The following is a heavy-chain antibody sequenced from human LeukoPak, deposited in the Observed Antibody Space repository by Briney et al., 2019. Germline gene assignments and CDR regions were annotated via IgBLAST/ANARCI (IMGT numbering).Heavy chain of an antibody. V-gene: IGHV4-4*02. CDR2: VYYSGST. CDR1: GGSISSNNW. D-gene: IGHD3-3*01. J-gene: IGHJ2*01. CDR3: ARALLTASGSVWYFDL. Sequence: SETLSLTCAVSGGSISSNNWWSWVRQPPGKGLEWIGYVYYSGSTYYSPSLRSRLSISVDTSKNQFSLNLSSVTAADTAVYYCARALLTASGSVWYFDLWGRGTLVTVSS.